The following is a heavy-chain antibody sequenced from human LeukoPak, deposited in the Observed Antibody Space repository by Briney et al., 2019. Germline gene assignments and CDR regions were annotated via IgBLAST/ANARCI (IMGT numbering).Heavy chain of an antibody. CDR2: MNPNSGGT. J-gene: IGHJ4*02. CDR1: GYTFTGDY. V-gene: IGHV1-2*02. Sequence: ASVKVSCKASGYTFTGDYLHWVRQAPGQGLEWMGWMNPNSGGTNYARKFQGRVTMTRDTSISTAYMELSRLRSDDTAVYYCARDYASGSYYDYWGQGSPVTVSS. D-gene: IGHD3-10*01. CDR3: ARDYASGSYYDY.